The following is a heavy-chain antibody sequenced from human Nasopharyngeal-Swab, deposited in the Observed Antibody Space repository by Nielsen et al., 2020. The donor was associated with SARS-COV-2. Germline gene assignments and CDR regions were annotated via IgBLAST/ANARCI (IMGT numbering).Heavy chain of an antibody. J-gene: IGHJ5*02. D-gene: IGHD2-2*01. CDR2: IIPIFGTA. CDR1: GGTFSSYA. Sequence: SVKVSCKASGGTFSSYAISWVRQAPGQGLEWMGGIIPIFGTANYAQKFQGRVTITADESTSTAYMELSSLRSEDTAVYYWAWSRDIVVVPAAKGDWFDPWGQGTLVTVFS. CDR3: AWSRDIVVVPAAKGDWFDP. V-gene: IGHV1-69*13.